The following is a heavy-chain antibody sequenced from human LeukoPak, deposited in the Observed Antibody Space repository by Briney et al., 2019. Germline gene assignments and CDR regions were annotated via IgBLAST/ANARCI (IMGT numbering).Heavy chain of an antibody. J-gene: IGHJ1*01. CDR1: GFTFSSYA. CDR2: ISSSSSYI. Sequence: PGGSLRLSCAASGFTFSSYAMSWVRQAPGKGLEWVSSISSSSSYIYYADSVKGRFTISRDNAKNSLYLQMNSLRAEDTAVYYCARDIRDPLDPIQHWGQGTLVTVSS. V-gene: IGHV3-21*01. CDR3: ARDIRDPLDPIQH. D-gene: IGHD3-3*01.